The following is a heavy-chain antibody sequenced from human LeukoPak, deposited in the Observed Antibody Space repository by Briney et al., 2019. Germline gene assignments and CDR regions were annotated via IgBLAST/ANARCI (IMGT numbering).Heavy chain of an antibody. CDR1: GFTFGDYA. J-gene: IGHJ4*02. Sequence: GGSLRLSCTASGFTFGDYAMSWVRQAPGEGLEWVGFIRSKAYGGTTEYAASVKGRFTISRDDSKSIAYLQMNSLKTEDTAVYYCTRGPTREQQLPFRYWGQGTLVTVSS. CDR3: TRGPTREQQLPFRY. CDR2: IRSKAYGGTT. D-gene: IGHD6-13*01. V-gene: IGHV3-49*04.